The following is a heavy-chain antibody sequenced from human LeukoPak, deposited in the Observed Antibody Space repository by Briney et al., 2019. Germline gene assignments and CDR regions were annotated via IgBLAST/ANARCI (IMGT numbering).Heavy chain of an antibody. V-gene: IGHV4-4*07. J-gene: IGHJ5*02. CDR3: ARGGLPRENWFDP. CDR1: DXSISTYY. D-gene: IGHD1-26*01. CDR2: IYTTGST. Sequence: SETLSLTCTVSDXSISTYYWSWIRQPAGKGLEWIGRIYTTGSTNYNPSLKSRVTMSVDTSKNQFSLKLSSVTAADTAVYYCARGGLPRENWFDPWGQGTLVTVSS.